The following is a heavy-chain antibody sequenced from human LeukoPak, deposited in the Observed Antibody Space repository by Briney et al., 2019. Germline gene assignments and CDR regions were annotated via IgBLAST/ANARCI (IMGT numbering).Heavy chain of an antibody. Sequence: PGGSLRLSCAASGFTFSSYSMMWVRQAPGKGLEWVSYISSSSTTIHYADSVKGRFTISRDNAKNSLYLQMNILRAEDTAVYYCARDPGRRYSSSWYDYWGQGTLVTVSS. CDR1: GFTFSSYS. CDR3: ARDPGRRYSSSWYDY. D-gene: IGHD6-13*01. J-gene: IGHJ4*02. V-gene: IGHV3-48*01. CDR2: ISSSSTTI.